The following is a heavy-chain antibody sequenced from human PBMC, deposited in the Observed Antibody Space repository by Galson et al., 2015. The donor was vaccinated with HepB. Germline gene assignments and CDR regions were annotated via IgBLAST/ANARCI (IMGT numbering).Heavy chain of an antibody. CDR1: GFTFRVYI. CDR3: ARQVPAAVIDH. Sequence: SLRLSCAASGFTFRVYIMDGVRQAPGEGLEWISYISPNSITIPYADSVKGRITISRDNAKNPLYLQMNSVIAQDTAVYYCARQVPAAVIDHWGQGTLVTGSA. D-gene: IGHD2-2*01. V-gene: IGHV3-48*01. CDR2: ISPNSITI. J-gene: IGHJ4*02.